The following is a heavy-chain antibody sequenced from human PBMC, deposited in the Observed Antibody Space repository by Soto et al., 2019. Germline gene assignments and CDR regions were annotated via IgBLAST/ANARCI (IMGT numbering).Heavy chain of an antibody. CDR2: IWYDGNNK. CDR1: GFTFSNYG. V-gene: IGHV3-33*01. D-gene: IGHD4-17*01. CDR3: ARDVRTTTVSHWYFDL. J-gene: IGHJ2*01. Sequence: QVQLVESGGGVVQPGRSLRLSCAASGFTFSNYGMFWVRQAPGKGLEWVALIWYDGNNKYYSDSVKGRFTISRDNSKNTLYLHMNSLRAEDTAVSYCARDVRTTTVSHWYFDLWGRGTLVTVSS.